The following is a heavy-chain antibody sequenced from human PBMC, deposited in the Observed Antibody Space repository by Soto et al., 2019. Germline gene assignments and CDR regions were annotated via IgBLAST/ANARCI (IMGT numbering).Heavy chain of an antibody. V-gene: IGHV3-30-3*01. CDR2: ITNGGHNQ. Sequence: QVQVVESGGGVVQPGRSLRLSCAASGFTFSTHAMHWVRQAPGKGLEWVAVITNGGHNQYYADSVKGRFTISRDNSKNTLYLQMNSLRPEDTAVYYCVKVLSGAWTFDSWGQGTLVTVSS. CDR1: GFTFSTHA. D-gene: IGHD1-1*01. J-gene: IGHJ4*02. CDR3: VKVLSGAWTFDS.